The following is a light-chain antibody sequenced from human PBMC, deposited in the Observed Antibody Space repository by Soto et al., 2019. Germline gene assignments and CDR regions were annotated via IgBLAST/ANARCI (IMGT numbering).Light chain of an antibody. CDR1: RSVGTH. CDR3: QQRTNGPVT. V-gene: IGKV3-11*01. J-gene: IGKJ4*01. Sequence: EIVLTQSPATLSLSPGERATLSCRASRSVGTHLVWYQRKPGQTPRLLIYEASNRATGIPARFSGGGSGTDFSLIISSLEPEDLGVYYCQQRTNGPVTFGGGTKVEIK. CDR2: EAS.